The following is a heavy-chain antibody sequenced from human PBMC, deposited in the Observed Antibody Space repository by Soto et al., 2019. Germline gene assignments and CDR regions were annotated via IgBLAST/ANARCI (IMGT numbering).Heavy chain of an antibody. D-gene: IGHD1-26*01. CDR2: IWYDGSNK. Sequence: GGSLRLSCAASGFTFSSYGMHWVRQAPGKGLEWVAVIWYDGSNKYYADSVKGRFTISRDNSKNTLYLQMNSLEAEDTAVYYCARGIEWELRGRYYYYYYGMDVWGQGTTVTVSS. CDR1: GFTFSSYG. CDR3: ARGIEWELRGRYYYYYYGMDV. V-gene: IGHV3-33*01. J-gene: IGHJ6*02.